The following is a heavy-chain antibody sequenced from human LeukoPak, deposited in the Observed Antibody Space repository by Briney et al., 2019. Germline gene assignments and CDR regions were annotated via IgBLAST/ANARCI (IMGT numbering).Heavy chain of an antibody. CDR3: ARAQRHSSGQRDGHLALGY. CDR1: GYTFTSYD. J-gene: IGHJ4*02. D-gene: IGHD6-19*01. CDR2: MNPNSGNT. Sequence: ASVKVSCKASGYTFTSYDINWVRQATGQGLEWMGWMNPNSGNTGYAQKFQGGVTMTRNTSISTAYMELSRLRSDDTAVYYCARAQRHSSGQRDGHLALGYWGQGTLVTVSS. V-gene: IGHV1-8*01.